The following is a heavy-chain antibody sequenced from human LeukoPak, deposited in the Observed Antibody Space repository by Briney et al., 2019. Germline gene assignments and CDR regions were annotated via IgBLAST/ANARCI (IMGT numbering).Heavy chain of an antibody. J-gene: IGHJ4*02. CDR2: IYYSGST. Sequence: SETLSLTCTVSGVSISSYYWSWIRQPPGKGLEWVGYIYYSGSTNYNPSLKSRVTISVDTSKNQFSLKLSSVTAADTAVYYCARSPMVRGVIGGHFDYWGQGTLVTVSS. CDR1: GVSISSYY. V-gene: IGHV4-59*08. CDR3: ARSPMVRGVIGGHFDY. D-gene: IGHD3-10*01.